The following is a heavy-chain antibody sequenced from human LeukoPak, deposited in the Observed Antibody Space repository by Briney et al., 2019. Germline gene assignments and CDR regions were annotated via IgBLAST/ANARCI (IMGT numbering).Heavy chain of an antibody. J-gene: IGHJ4*02. Sequence: GGSLRLSCAASGFTFSSYEMNWVRQAPGKGLEWVSYISSSGTTICYADSVKGRFTISRDNAKNSLYLQMNSLRADDTAVYYCASGGSYFGYWGQGTLVTVSS. CDR3: ASGGSYFGY. V-gene: IGHV3-48*03. CDR2: ISSSGTTI. CDR1: GFTFSSYE.